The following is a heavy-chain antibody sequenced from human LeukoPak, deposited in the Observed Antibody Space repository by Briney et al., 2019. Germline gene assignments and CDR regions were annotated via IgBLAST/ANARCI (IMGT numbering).Heavy chain of an antibody. J-gene: IGHJ4*02. D-gene: IGHD3-10*01. V-gene: IGHV3-53*04. Sequence: PGGSLRLSCAASGFTVSSNYMSWVRQAPGKGLEWVSVIYSGGSTYYADSVKGRFTISRHNSKNTLYLQMNSLRAEDTAVYYCARGYGSGSYYIDYWGQGTLVTVSS. CDR3: ARGYGSGSYYIDY. CDR1: GFTVSSNY. CDR2: IYSGGST.